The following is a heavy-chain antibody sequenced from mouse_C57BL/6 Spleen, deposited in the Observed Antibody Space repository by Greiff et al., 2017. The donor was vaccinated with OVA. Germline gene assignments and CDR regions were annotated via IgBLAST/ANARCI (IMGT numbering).Heavy chain of an antibody. CDR1: GYTFTDYE. CDR2: IDPETGGT. D-gene: IGHD1-2*01. V-gene: IGHV1-15*01. CDR3: TRRTLLATVDY. Sequence: QVQLKQSGAELVRPGASVTLSCKASGYTFTDYELHWVKQTPVHGLEWIGAIDPETGGTAYNQKFKGKAILTADKSSSTAYMELRSLTSEDSAVYYCTRRTLLATVDYWGQGTTLTVSS. J-gene: IGHJ2*01.